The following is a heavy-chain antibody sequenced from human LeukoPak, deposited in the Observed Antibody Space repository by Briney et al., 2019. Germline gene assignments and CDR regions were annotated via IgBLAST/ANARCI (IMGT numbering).Heavy chain of an antibody. CDR3: ARELKVGNTGYYFDY. CDR1: GGSISSSSYY. Sequence: SETLSLTCTVSGGSISSSSYYWGWIRQPPGKGLEWIGSICYSASTYYNPSLKSRVTISVDTSKNQFSLKLSSVTAADTAVYYCARELKVGNTGYYFDYWGQGTLVTVSS. J-gene: IGHJ4*02. V-gene: IGHV4-39*01. D-gene: IGHD1-7*01. CDR2: ICYSAST.